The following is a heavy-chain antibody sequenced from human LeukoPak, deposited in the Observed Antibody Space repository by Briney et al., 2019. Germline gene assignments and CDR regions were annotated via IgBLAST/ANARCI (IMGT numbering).Heavy chain of an antibody. J-gene: IGHJ4*02. Sequence: ASVKVSCKASGGTFSSYAINWVRQAPGQGLEWMGRIIPIPGIAIYAQNFQGRVTITADISTSTAYMELSSLRSEDTALYYCAREDYCSSSSCYFRYWGQGTLVTVSS. CDR1: GGTFSSYA. CDR3: AREDYCSSSSCYFRY. V-gene: IGHV1-69*04. D-gene: IGHD2-2*01. CDR2: IIPIPGIA.